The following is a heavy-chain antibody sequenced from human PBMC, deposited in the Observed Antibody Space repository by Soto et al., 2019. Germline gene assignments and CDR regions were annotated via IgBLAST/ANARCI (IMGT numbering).Heavy chain of an antibody. CDR1: GFSFSDRA. J-gene: IGHJ2*01. CDR2: ISSDGGGT. V-gene: IGHV3-23*01. D-gene: IGHD1-1*01. Sequence: EVQLLESGGGLVQPGGSLRLSCVASGFSFSDRAMAWVRQAPGKGLEWVSDISSDGGGTFYADSVKGRFTISRDNVKKTVHLQMNRLRDEDTATDYCAKRRGQQLENWQFDVWGRGSLVSVAS. CDR3: AKRRGQQLENWQFDV.